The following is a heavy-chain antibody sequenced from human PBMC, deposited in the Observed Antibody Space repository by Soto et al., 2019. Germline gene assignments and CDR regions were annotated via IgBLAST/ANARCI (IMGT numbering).Heavy chain of an antibody. J-gene: IGHJ6*02. D-gene: IGHD3-10*01. CDR2: IYYSGST. CDR3: ARSYGSGSYGDYYYGMDV. V-gene: IGHV4-59*01. CDR1: GGSISSYY. Sequence: SETLSLTCTVSGGSISSYYWSWIRQPPGKGLEWIGYIYYSGSTNYSPSLKSRVTISVDTSKNQFSLKLSSVTAADTAVYYCARSYGSGSYGDYYYGMDVWGQGTTVTVSS.